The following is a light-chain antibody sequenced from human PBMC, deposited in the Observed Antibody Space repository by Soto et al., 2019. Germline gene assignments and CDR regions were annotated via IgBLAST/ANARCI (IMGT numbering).Light chain of an antibody. CDR1: SSDVGGYDY. CDR3: CSYVGGYSYV. J-gene: IGLJ1*01. CDR2: EVS. V-gene: IGLV2-14*01. Sequence: QSVLTQPASVSGAPGQSITISCTGTSSDVGGYDYVSWYQQHPGKAPKLMIYEVSNRPSGVSNRFSGSKSGSTASLTISGLQAEDEADYYCCSYVGGYSYVFGIGTKVTVL.